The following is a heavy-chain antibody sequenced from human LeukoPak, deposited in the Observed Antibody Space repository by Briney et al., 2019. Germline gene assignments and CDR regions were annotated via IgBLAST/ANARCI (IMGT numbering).Heavy chain of an antibody. CDR2: IYHSGST. J-gene: IGHJ5*02. CDR1: GGSISSGGYS. CDR3: AREGLAPTANRWFDP. D-gene: IGHD4-17*01. Sequence: SETLSLTCAVSGGSISSGGYSWGWIRQPPGKGLEWIGYIYHSGSTYYNPSLKSRVTISVDRSKNQFSLKLSSVTAADTAVYYCAREGLAPTANRWFDPWGQGTLVTVSS. V-gene: IGHV4-30-2*01.